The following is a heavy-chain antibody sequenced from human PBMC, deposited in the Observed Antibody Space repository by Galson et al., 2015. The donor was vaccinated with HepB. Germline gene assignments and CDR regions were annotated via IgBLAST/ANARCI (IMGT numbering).Heavy chain of an antibody. CDR2: ISYDGSNK. D-gene: IGHD2-2*02. Sequence: SLRLSCAASGFTFSSYGMHWVRQAPGKGLEWVAVISYDGSNKYYADSVKGRFTISRDNSKNTLYLQMNSLRAEDTAVYYCAKDRSCSSTSCYTEYYYYYGMDVWGQGTTVTVSS. CDR1: GFTFSSYG. J-gene: IGHJ6*02. CDR3: AKDRSCSSTSCYTEYYYYYGMDV. V-gene: IGHV3-30*18.